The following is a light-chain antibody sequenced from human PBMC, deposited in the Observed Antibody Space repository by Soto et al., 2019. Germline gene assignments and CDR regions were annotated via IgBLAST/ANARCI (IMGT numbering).Light chain of an antibody. CDR3: QPYGSSPPLT. CDR1: QSVSSNF. CDR2: GAS. J-gene: IGKJ4*01. Sequence: EFVLTQTPGTLSLSPGERATLSCRASQSVSSNFLAWYQQKLGQPPRLLIYGASTRGTGIPDRFSGSGSGTDFTLTISRLEPEDFAVYYCQPYGSSPPLTFGGGTKVEIK. V-gene: IGKV3-20*01.